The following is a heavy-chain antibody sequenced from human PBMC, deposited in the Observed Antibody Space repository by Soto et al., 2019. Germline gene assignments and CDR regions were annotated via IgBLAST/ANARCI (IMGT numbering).Heavy chain of an antibody. V-gene: IGHV4-34*01. J-gene: IGHJ4*02. CDR3: ARGPRSYDYVWGSYRPFDY. Sequence: PSETLSLTCAVYGGSFSGYYWSWIRQPPGKGLEWIGEINHSGSTNYNPSLKSRVTISVDTSKNQFSLKLSSVTAADTAVYYCARGPRSYDYVWGSYRPFDYWGQGTLVTVS. CDR2: INHSGST. D-gene: IGHD3-16*02. CDR1: GGSFSGYY.